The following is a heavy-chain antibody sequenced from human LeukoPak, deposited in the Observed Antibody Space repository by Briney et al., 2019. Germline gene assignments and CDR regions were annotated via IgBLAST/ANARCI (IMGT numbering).Heavy chain of an antibody. CDR1: GFTFSSYS. CDR3: ARDGKDYYDSSGYHDY. CDR2: ISSSSSYI. D-gene: IGHD3-22*01. J-gene: IGHJ4*02. V-gene: IGHV3-21*01. Sequence: GGSLRLSCAASGFTFSSYSMNWVRQAPGKGLEWVSSISSSSSYIYYADSVKGRFTISRDNAKNSLYLQMDSLRAEDTAVYYCARDGKDYYDSSGYHDYWGQGTLVTVSS.